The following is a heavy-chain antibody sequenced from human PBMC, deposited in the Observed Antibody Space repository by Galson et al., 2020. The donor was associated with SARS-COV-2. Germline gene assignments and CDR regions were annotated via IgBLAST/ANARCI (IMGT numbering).Heavy chain of an antibody. CDR1: GFTFSSYS. Sequence: LSLTCAASGFTFSSYSMNWVRQAPGKGLEWVSSISSSSSYIYYADSVKGRFTISRDNAKNSLYLQMNSLRAEDTAVYYCAREVVAATSRGAFDIWGQGTMVTVSS. J-gene: IGHJ3*02. CDR3: AREVVAATSRGAFDI. D-gene: IGHD2-15*01. V-gene: IGHV3-21*01. CDR2: ISSSSSYI.